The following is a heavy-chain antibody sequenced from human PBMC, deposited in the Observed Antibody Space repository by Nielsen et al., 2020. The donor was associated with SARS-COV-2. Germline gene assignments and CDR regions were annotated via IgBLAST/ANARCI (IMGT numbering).Heavy chain of an antibody. D-gene: IGHD4-17*01. CDR3: ARCRRPYQLFSGDYYWYFDL. CDR1: GFTFSSNS. CDR2: ISSSGSYM. J-gene: IGHJ2*01. V-gene: IGHV3-21*01. Sequence: GESLKISCAASGFTFSSNSMNWVRQAPGKGLEWVSSISSSGSYMYHAGSVKGRFTISRDNAKNSLYLQMSTLMAEDTAVYYCARCRRPYQLFSGDYYWYFDLWGRGTLVTVSS.